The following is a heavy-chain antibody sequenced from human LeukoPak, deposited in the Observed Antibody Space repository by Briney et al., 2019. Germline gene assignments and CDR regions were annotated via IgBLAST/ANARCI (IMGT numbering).Heavy chain of an antibody. Sequence: GGSLRLSCEASGFTFSSYAMHWVRQAPGKGLEWVALISYDESYRYYVDSVKGRFTISRDNSKNTLYLQMNSLRADDTAVYYCARVQWELLYPDYWGQGTLVTVSS. D-gene: IGHD1-26*01. J-gene: IGHJ4*02. CDR3: ARVQWELLYPDY. CDR1: GFTFSSYA. V-gene: IGHV3-30-3*01. CDR2: ISYDESYR.